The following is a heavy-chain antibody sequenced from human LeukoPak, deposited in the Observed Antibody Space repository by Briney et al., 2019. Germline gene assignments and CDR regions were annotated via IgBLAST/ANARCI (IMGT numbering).Heavy chain of an antibody. Sequence: GGSLRLSCAASGFTFGDYAMHWVRQAPGKGLEWVSGISWNSGSIGYADSVKGRFTISRDNAKDTLSLQMNSLRAEDTAVYFCTRAPHYSDSWGQGTLVIVSS. CDR3: TRAPHYSDS. CDR2: ISWNSGSI. J-gene: IGHJ5*01. V-gene: IGHV3-9*01. CDR1: GFTFGDYA. D-gene: IGHD2-21*01.